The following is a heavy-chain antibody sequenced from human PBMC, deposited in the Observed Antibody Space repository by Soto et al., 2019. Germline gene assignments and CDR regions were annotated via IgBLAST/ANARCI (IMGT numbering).Heavy chain of an antibody. D-gene: IGHD1-26*01. CDR3: ARASVGGIVGATSEEDY. J-gene: IGHJ4*02. CDR1: GYTFTSYG. Sequence: QVQLVQSGAEVKKPGASVKVSCKASGYTFTSYGISWVRQAPGQGLERMGWISAYNGNTNYAQKLQGRVTMTTDTSTSTAYMELRSLRSDDTAVYYCARASVGGIVGATSEEDYWGQGTLVTVSS. V-gene: IGHV1-18*04. CDR2: ISAYNGNT.